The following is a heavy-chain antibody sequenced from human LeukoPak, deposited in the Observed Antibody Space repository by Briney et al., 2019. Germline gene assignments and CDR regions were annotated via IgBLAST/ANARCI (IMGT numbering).Heavy chain of an antibody. J-gene: IGHJ4*02. CDR2: ISWNSGSI. CDR1: GFTFDDYA. CDR3: AKDSYGFLR. V-gene: IGHV3-9*01. Sequence: GGSLRLSCAASGFTFDDYAMHWVRQAPGKGLEWVSGISWNSGSIGYADSVKGRFTISRDNAKNTLYLQMNSLRAEDTAVYYCAKDSYGFLRWGQGTLVTVSS. D-gene: IGHD5-18*01.